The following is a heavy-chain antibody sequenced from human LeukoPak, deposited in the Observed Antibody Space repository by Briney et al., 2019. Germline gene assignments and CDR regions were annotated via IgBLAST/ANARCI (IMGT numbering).Heavy chain of an antibody. Sequence: ASVKVSCKASGYTFTSYGISWVRQAPGQGLEWMGWISAYNGNTNYAQKLHGRVTMTTDTSTSTAYMELRSLRSDDTAVYYCARDGGVYSSSWYPLWGQGTLVTVSS. V-gene: IGHV1-18*01. CDR1: GYTFTSYG. J-gene: IGHJ4*02. D-gene: IGHD6-13*01. CDR3: ARDGGVYSSSWYPL. CDR2: ISAYNGNT.